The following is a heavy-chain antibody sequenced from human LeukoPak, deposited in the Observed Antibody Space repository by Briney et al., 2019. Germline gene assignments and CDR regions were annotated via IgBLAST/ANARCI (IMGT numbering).Heavy chain of an antibody. V-gene: IGHV4-38-2*01. CDR2: IYHSGST. J-gene: IGHJ2*01. D-gene: IGHD3-22*01. CDR1: GYSISSGYY. Sequence: SETLSLTCAVSGYSISSGYYWGWIRQPPGKGLEWIGSIYHSGSTYYNPSLKSRVTISVDTSKNQFSLKLSSVTAADTAVYYCARVAPTAYYYDRPWYFDLWGRGTLVTVSS. CDR3: ARVAPTAYYYDRPWYFDL.